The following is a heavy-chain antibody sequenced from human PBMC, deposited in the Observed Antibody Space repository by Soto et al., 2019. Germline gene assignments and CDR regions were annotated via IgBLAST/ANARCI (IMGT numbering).Heavy chain of an antibody. CDR2: IHPGDSDT. J-gene: IGHJ6*02. V-gene: IGHV5-51*01. Sequence: GESLKISCVGSGFSFSRYTIGWVRPVPGEGLEWMGVIHPGDSDTRYSPSFQGQVTISADKSISTAYLQWSSLKASDTAMYYCTLSYGDSYYYYYGMDVWGQGTTVTVSS. CDR1: GFSFSRYT. D-gene: IGHD4-17*01. CDR3: TLSYGDSYYYYYGMDV.